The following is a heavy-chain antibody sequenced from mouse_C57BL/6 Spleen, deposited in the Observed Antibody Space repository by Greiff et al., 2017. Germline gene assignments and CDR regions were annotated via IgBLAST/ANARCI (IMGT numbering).Heavy chain of an antibody. J-gene: IGHJ3*01. D-gene: IGHD4-1*01. CDR2: INPSTGGT. Sequence: VQLQQSGPELVKPGASVKISCKASGYSFTGYYMNWVKQSPEKSLEWIGEINPSTGGTTYNQKSKAKATLTVDKSSSTAYMQLKSLTSEDSAVYYCARPSNWDWFAYWGQGTLVTVSA. CDR1: GYSFTGYY. V-gene: IGHV1-42*01. CDR3: ARPSNWDWFAY.